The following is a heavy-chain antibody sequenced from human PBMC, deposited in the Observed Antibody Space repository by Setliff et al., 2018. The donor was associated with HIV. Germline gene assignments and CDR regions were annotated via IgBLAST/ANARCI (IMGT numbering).Heavy chain of an antibody. D-gene: IGHD6-13*01. V-gene: IGHV4-59*08. CDR3: ARGRSRWTYYNYYYMDV. J-gene: IGHJ6*03. Sequence: PSETLSLTCTVSGGSVSSYHWTWIRQPPGKGLEWIGYLYYSGSTYYNPSLKSRVTISVDTSKNQFSLKLSSVTAADTAVYYCARGRSRWTYYNYYYMDVWGKGTTVTVSS. CDR2: LYYSGST. CDR1: GGSVSSYH.